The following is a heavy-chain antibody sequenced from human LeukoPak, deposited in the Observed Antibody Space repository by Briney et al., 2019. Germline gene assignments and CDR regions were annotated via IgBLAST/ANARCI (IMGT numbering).Heavy chain of an antibody. CDR2: IKSKTDGGTT. CDR1: GFTFSIAW. J-gene: IGHJ6*03. Sequence: GGSLRLSCAASGFTFSIAWMSWVRQAPGKGLEWVGRIKSKTDGGTTDYAAPVKGRFTISRDDSKNTLYLQMNSLKTEDTAVYYCTTDFVAADYMDVWGKGTTVTVSS. V-gene: IGHV3-15*01. CDR3: TTDFVAADYMDV. D-gene: IGHD6-13*01.